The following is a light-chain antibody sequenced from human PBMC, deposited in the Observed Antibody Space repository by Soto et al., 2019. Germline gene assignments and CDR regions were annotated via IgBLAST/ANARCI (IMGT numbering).Light chain of an antibody. CDR3: QQRSNWPPRGT. J-gene: IGKJ4*01. CDR1: QSVSSY. Sequence: EIVLTQSPATLSLSPGERATLSCRARQSVSSYLAWYQQKPGQAPRLLIYDASNRATGIPARFSVSGSGTDFTLTISSLEPEDFAVYYCQQRSNWPPRGTFGGGTKVEIK. V-gene: IGKV3-11*01. CDR2: DAS.